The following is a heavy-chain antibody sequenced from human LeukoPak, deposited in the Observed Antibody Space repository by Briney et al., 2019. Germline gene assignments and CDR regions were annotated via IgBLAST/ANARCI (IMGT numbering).Heavy chain of an antibody. V-gene: IGHV3-21*01. CDR3: ASGYSSGWYSKGAEYFQH. Sequence: GGSLRLSCAASGFTFSSYSMNWVRQAPGKGLEWVSSISSSSSYIYYADSVKGRFTISRDNAKNSLYLQMNSLRAEDTAVYYCASGYSSGWYSKGAEYFQHWGQGTLVTVSS. CDR2: ISSSSSYI. CDR1: GFTFSSYS. J-gene: IGHJ1*01. D-gene: IGHD6-19*01.